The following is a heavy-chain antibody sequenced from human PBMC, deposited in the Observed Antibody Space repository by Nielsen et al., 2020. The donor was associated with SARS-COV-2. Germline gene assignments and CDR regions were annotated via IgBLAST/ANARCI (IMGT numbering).Heavy chain of an antibody. CDR2: INPNSGGT. D-gene: IGHD6-19*01. Sequence: ASVKVSCKASGYTFTSYDINWVRQATGQGLEWMGRINPNSGGTNYAQKFQGRVTMTRDTSISTAYMELSRLRSDDTAVYYCASIAVAGTRPFDYWGQGTLVTVSS. CDR3: ASIAVAGTRPFDY. CDR1: GYTFTSYD. J-gene: IGHJ4*02. V-gene: IGHV1-2*06.